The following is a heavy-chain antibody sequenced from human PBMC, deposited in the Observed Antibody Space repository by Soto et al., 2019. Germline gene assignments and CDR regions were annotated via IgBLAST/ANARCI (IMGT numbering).Heavy chain of an antibody. D-gene: IGHD2-2*01. CDR2: INPNTGAT. V-gene: IGHV1-2*02. J-gene: IGHJ6*02. CDR3: AKDPNFVGVPAGTGGMDV. Sequence: QVQLVQSGAEVKKPGASVKVSCKASGYTFTDYYMHWVRQAPGQGLEWMGWINPNTGATNYAQKFQGRVTMTRVTSISTAYMELSSLRSDDTALYYCAKDPNFVGVPAGTGGMDVWGQGTTVTVSS. CDR1: GYTFTDYY.